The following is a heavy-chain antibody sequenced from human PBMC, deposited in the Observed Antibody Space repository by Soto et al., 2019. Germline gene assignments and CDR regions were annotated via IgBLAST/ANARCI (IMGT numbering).Heavy chain of an antibody. CDR2: ISSSSSYI. J-gene: IGHJ6*03. CDR3: ARDSSEYSSTSYYYYYYMDV. D-gene: IGHD6-6*01. CDR1: GFTFRSYS. Sequence: GGSLRLSCAASGFTFRSYSMNWVRQAPGKGLEWVSSISSSSSYIYYADSVKGRFTISRDNAKNSPYLQMNSLRAEDTAVYYCARDSSEYSSTSYYYYYYMDVWGKGTTVTVSS. V-gene: IGHV3-21*01.